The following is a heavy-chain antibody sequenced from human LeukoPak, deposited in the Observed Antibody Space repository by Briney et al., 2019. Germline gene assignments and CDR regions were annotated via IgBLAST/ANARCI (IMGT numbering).Heavy chain of an antibody. CDR3: AKHGFGVFEGY. Sequence: GGSLRLSCTTSGFIFANYAMAWVRQSPGKGLQWVSGISGSGGSTYYADSVKGRFTISRDNSKNTLYLQMNSLRAEDTAVYYCAKHGFGVFEGYWGQGTLVTVSS. V-gene: IGHV3-23*01. J-gene: IGHJ4*02. CDR1: GFIFANYA. CDR2: ISGSGGST. D-gene: IGHD3-10*01.